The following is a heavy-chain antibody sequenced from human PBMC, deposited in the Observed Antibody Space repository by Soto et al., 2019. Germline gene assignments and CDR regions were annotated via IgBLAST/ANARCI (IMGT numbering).Heavy chain of an antibody. CDR3: ARASYSSSWSLFYYYGMDV. CDR1: GFTFSSYW. V-gene: IGHV3-7*03. J-gene: IGHJ6*02. CDR2: IKQDGSEK. Sequence: PGGSLRLSCAASGFTFSSYWMSWVRQAPGKGLEWVANIKQDGSEKYYVDSVKGRFTISRDNAKNSLYLQMNSLRAEDTAVYYCARASYSSSWSLFYYYGMDVWGQGTTATVSS. D-gene: IGHD6-13*01.